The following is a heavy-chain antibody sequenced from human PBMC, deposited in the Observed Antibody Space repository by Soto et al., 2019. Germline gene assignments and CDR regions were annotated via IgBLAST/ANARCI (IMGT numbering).Heavy chain of an antibody. J-gene: IGHJ4*02. V-gene: IGHV4-31*03. CDR1: GGSSNSGGYY. CDR3: ARGNSSSPTLFDY. CDR2: IHYSGST. Sequence: QVQLQESRPGLVKPSQTLSLTCTVSGGSSNSGGYYWSWIRQQPGKSLEWIGYIHYSGSTYYNPSLKSRVSISVDTSKNQFSLKLSSVTAADTAVYYCARGNSSSPTLFDYWGQGTLVTVSS. D-gene: IGHD6-13*01.